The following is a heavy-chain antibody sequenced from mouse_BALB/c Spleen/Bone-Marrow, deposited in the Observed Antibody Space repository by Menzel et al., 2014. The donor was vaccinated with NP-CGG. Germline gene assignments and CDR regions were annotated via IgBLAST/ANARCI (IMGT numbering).Heavy chain of an antibody. J-gene: IGHJ2*01. D-gene: IGHD1-1*01. CDR1: GYTFTSYV. Sequence: EVQGVESGPELVKPGASVKMSCKASGYTFTSYVLHWVKQKPGQGLEWIGYIDPYNGGTSYNQKFKGKATLTVDKSSSTAYMHLNSLTSEDSAVYYCARHSYYGSSLFDYWGQGTTLTVSS. V-gene: IGHV1-14*01. CDR3: ARHSYYGSSLFDY. CDR2: IDPYNGGT.